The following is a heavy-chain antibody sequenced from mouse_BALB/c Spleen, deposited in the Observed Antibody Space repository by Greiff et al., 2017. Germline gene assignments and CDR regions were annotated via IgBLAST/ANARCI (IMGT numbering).Heavy chain of an antibody. J-gene: IGHJ2*01. CDR2: IDPANGNT. Sequence: VQLQQSGAELVKPGASVKLSCTASGFNIKDTYMHWVKQRPEQGLEWIGRIDPANGNTKYDPKFQGMATITADTSSNTAYLQLSSLTSEDTAVYYCARSRYYYGSSYEYYFDYWGQGTTLTVSS. CDR1: GFNIKDTY. V-gene: IGHV14-3*02. D-gene: IGHD1-1*01. CDR3: ARSRYYYGSSYEYYFDY.